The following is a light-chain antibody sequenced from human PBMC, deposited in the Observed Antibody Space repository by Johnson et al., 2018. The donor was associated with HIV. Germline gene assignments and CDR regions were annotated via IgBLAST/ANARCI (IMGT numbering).Light chain of an antibody. CDR2: DNN. CDR1: SSNIGNHY. J-gene: IGLJ1*01. CDR3: GTWDSRGDV. V-gene: IGLV1-51*01. Sequence: HSVLTQPPSVSAAPGQKVTISCSGRSSNIGNHYVSWYQQLPGTAPKLLIYDNNKRPSGIPDRFSGSKSGTSATLGIAGLQTGEEADYYCGTWDSRGDVVGTGTKVTVL.